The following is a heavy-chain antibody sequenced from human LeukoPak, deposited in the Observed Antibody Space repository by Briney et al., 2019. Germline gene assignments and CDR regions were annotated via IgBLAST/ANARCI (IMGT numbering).Heavy chain of an antibody. CDR1: GFTFSSYE. V-gene: IGHV3-48*03. Sequence: GGSLRLSCAASGFTFSSYEMNWVRQAPGKGLEWVSYISSSGSTIYYADSVKGRFTISRDNAKNSLYLQMNSLRAEDTAVYYCARAGLSHRYSGSYTIDYWGQGTLVTVSS. CDR2: ISSSGSTI. J-gene: IGHJ4*02. D-gene: IGHD1-26*01. CDR3: ARAGLSHRYSGSYTIDY.